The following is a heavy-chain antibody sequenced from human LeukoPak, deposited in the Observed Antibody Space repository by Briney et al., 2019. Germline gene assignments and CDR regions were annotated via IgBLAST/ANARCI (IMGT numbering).Heavy chain of an antibody. J-gene: IGHJ6*03. CDR1: GFTFSSYW. V-gene: IGHV3-74*01. CDR3: ARVLSSGWPYYYYMDV. CDR2: INSDGSST. Sequence: GGSLRLSCAASGFTFSSYWMHWVRQAPGKGLVWVSRINSDGSSTSYADSVKGRFTISRDNAKNTLYLQMNSLRAEDTAVYYCARVLSSGWPYYYYMDVWGKGTTVTISS. D-gene: IGHD6-19*01.